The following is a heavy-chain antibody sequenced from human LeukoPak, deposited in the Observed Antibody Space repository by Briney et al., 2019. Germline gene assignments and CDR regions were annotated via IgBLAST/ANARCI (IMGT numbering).Heavy chain of an antibody. V-gene: IGHV1-18*01. Sequence: ASVKVSCKASGSTVTTYGIGWMRQAPGQGLEWMGWISGYNGNTNYAQKFQGRVTMTTDTSTSTAYMELRSLRSDDTAVYYCARTSHESVLYWSDPWGQGTLVNVSS. J-gene: IGHJ5*02. CDR3: ARTSHESVLYWSDP. CDR1: GSTVTTYG. D-gene: IGHD3-16*01. CDR2: ISGYNGNT.